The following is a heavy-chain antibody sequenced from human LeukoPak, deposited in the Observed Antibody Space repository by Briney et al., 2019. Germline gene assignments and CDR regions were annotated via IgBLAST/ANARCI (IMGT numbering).Heavy chain of an antibody. Sequence: ASVKVSCKASGYTFTGYYMHWVRQAPGQGLEWMGWINPKSGGTHYAQKFQGRVTMTRETSISTAYMELSRLRSDDTAVYYCARAYYGSGSYPPKGTWGQGTLVTVSS. J-gene: IGHJ5*02. D-gene: IGHD3-10*01. V-gene: IGHV1-2*02. CDR2: INPKSGGT. CDR1: GYTFTGYY. CDR3: ARAYYGSGSYPPKGT.